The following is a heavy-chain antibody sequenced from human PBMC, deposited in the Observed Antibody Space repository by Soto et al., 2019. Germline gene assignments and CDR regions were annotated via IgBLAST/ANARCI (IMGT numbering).Heavy chain of an antibody. CDR1: GHTFTSYG. D-gene: IGHD3-10*01. V-gene: IGHV1-18*01. J-gene: IGHJ6*04. CDR3: ARALKRESMGLDV. CDR2: ISAYNGNT. Sequence: ASVKVSCKASGHTFTSYGISWVRQAPGQGLEWMGWISAYNGNTNYAQKIQGRVTMTTDTSTSTAYMELRSLRSDDTAVYYCARALKRESMGLDVWGKGTTVTVSS.